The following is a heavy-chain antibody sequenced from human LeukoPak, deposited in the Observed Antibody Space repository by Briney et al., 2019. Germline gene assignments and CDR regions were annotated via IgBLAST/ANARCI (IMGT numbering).Heavy chain of an antibody. CDR1: RGSFSGYY. V-gene: IGHV4-34*01. J-gene: IGHJ6*03. D-gene: IGHD5-12*01. CDR3: AREVIGRDKVATFYYYMDV. Sequence: SETPSLTSAVHRGSFSGYYWSWIRPPPRKGLEWIGEINHIGITNDNTSLKSRVTISVDTSKNQFSLKLSSVTAADTAVYYCAREVIGRDKVATFYYYMDVWGKGTTVTVSS. CDR2: INHIGIT.